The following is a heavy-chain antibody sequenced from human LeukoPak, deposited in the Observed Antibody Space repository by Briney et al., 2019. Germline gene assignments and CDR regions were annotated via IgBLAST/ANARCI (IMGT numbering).Heavy chain of an antibody. CDR1: GFTFSNYA. CDR2: ISYDGSNE. J-gene: IGHJ4*02. V-gene: IGHV3-30*04. D-gene: IGHD2-2*01. Sequence: GGSLRLSCAASGFTFSNYAMHWVRQAPGKGLEWVAFISYDGSNEHYTDSVKGRFTISRDNSKSTLNPQMNSLRPEDTAVYYCARGCSSTSCYLFDSWGQGTLVTVSS. CDR3: ARGCSSTSCYLFDS.